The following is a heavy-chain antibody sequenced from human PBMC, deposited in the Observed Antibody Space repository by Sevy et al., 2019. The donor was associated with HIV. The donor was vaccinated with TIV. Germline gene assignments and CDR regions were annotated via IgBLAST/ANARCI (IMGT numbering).Heavy chain of an antibody. CDR2: FCFGGSKI. CDR3: AREGCTQPHDY. D-gene: IGHD2-8*01. Sequence: GGSLRLSCAASGFTFSIYTMSWVRQAPGKGLEWVSTFCFGGSKIYYADSVKGRFTISRDNSRNTVYLQMNSLRADDTAVYYCAREGCTQPHDYWGQGTLSTVSS. V-gene: IGHV3-23*01. J-gene: IGHJ4*02. CDR1: GFTFSIYT.